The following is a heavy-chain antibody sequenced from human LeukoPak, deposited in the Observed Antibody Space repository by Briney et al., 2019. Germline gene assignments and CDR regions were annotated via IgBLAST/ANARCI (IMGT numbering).Heavy chain of an antibody. J-gene: IGHJ5*02. CDR2: IYTSGST. D-gene: IGHD3-3*01. CDR3: ARHSRLWSGSSWFDP. Sequence: SETLSLTCTVSGGSISSYYWSWIRQPPGKGLEWIGYIYTSGSTNYNPSLKSRVTISVDTSKNQFSLKLSSVTAADTAVYYCARHSRLWSGSSWFDPWGQGTLVTVSS. CDR1: GGSISSYY. V-gene: IGHV4-4*09.